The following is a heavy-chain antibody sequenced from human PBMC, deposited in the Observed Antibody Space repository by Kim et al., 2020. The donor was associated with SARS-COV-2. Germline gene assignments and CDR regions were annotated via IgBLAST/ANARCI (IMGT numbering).Heavy chain of an antibody. CDR2: IYPGDSDT. J-gene: IGHJ5*02. Sequence: GESLKISCKGSGYSFTSYWIGWVRQMPGKGLEWMGIIYPGDSDTRYSPSFQGQVTISADKSISTAYLQWSSLKASDTAMYYCARQHLVVPAAVVDRVWFDPWGQGTLVTVSP. CDR3: ARQHLVVPAAVVDRVWFDP. V-gene: IGHV5-51*01. CDR1: GYSFTSYW. D-gene: IGHD2-2*01.